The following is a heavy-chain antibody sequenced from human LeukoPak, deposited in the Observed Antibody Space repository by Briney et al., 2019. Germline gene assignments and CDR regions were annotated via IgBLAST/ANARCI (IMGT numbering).Heavy chain of an antibody. CDR2: IIPIFGTA. CDR1: GGTFSSYA. CDR3: ARPYGGNTFYFDY. J-gene: IGHJ4*02. Sequence: SVKVSCKASGGTFSSYAISWVRQAPGQGLEWMGGIIPIFGTANYAQKFQGRVTIAADESTSTAYMELSSLRSEDTAVYYCARPYGGNTFYFDYWGQGTLVTVSS. D-gene: IGHD4-23*01. V-gene: IGHV1-69*13.